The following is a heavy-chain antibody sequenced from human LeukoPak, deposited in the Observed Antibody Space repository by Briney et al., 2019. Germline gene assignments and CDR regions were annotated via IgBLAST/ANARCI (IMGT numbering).Heavy chain of an antibody. CDR1: GFTFSSYE. Sequence: GGSLRLSCAASGFTFSSYEMNWVRQAPGKGLEWVSYISSSGSTIYYADSVKGRFTISRDNAKNSLYLQMNSLRAEDTAAYYCAKTLRQDIVVVPAAPDAFDIWGQGTMVTVSS. CDR3: AKTLRQDIVVVPAAPDAFDI. D-gene: IGHD2-2*01. V-gene: IGHV3-48*03. J-gene: IGHJ3*02. CDR2: ISSSGSTI.